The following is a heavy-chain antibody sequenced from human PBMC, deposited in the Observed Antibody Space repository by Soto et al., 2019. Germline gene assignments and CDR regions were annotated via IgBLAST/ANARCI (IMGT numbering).Heavy chain of an antibody. CDR2: IIPIFGTA. J-gene: IGHJ4*02. V-gene: IGHV1-69*13. CDR3: ARAHYYDSSGYVIGYFDY. Sequence: SVKVSCKASGYSFTSYGISWVRQAPGQGLEWMGGIIPIFGTANYAQKFQGRVTITADESTSTAYMELSSLRSEDTAVYYCARAHYYDSSGYVIGYFDYWGQGTLVTVSS. CDR1: GYSFTSYG. D-gene: IGHD3-22*01.